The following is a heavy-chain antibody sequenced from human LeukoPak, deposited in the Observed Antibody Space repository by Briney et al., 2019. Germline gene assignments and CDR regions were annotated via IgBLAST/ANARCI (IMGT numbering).Heavy chain of an antibody. Sequence: GASVKVSCKASGGTFSSYAISLVRQAPGQGLEWMERIIPILGIANYAQKFQGRVTITADKSTSTAYMELSSLRSEDTAVYYCARSYCSSTSCPSGYWGQGTLVTVSS. D-gene: IGHD2-2*01. V-gene: IGHV1-69*04. CDR1: GGTFSSYA. CDR3: ARSYCSSTSCPSGY. J-gene: IGHJ4*02. CDR2: IIPILGIA.